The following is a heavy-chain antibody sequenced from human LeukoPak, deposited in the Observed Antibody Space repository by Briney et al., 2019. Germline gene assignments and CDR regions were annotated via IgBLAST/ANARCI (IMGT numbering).Heavy chain of an antibody. CDR1: GGSISSYY. CDR2: IYYSGST. D-gene: IGHD2-2*01. V-gene: IGHV4-59*01. Sequence: SETLSLTCTVSGGSISSYYWSWIRQPPGKGLEWSGYIYYSGSTNYNPSLKSRVTISVETSKNQFSLKLSSVTAADTAVYYCARGPPYGSSTSCYPFLDYWGQGTLVTVSS. CDR3: ARGPPYGSSTSCYPFLDY. J-gene: IGHJ4*02.